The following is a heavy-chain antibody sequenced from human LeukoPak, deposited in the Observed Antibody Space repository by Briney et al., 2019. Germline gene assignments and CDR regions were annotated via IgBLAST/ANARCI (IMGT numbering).Heavy chain of an antibody. V-gene: IGHV3-23*01. Sequence: PGGYLRLSSAASGFTCSSYAMRWFRQAPGKELNGFWGSSVSGDSTYYADSVKGRFTISRDNYKNTLYVQMNSLRAEDTAVYYCEKDGRRFSQDAFDIWGQGTMVTVSS. CDR2: SSVSGDST. J-gene: IGHJ3*02. D-gene: IGHD1-26*01. CDR1: GFTCSSYA. CDR3: EKDGRRFSQDAFDI.